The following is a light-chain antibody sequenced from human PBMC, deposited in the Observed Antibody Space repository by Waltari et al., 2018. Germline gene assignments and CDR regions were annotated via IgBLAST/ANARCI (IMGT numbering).Light chain of an antibody. CDR3: QHYVRLPVT. Sequence: EIVLTQSPGTLSLSPGERATLSCWASQSVGRSLAWYQQKRGQAPRLLIYGASTRATGFPDRFSGSGSGTDFRLTISRLEPEDFAVYYCQHYVRLPVTFGQGTKVEI. CDR2: GAS. CDR1: QSVGRS. V-gene: IGKV3-20*01. J-gene: IGKJ1*01.